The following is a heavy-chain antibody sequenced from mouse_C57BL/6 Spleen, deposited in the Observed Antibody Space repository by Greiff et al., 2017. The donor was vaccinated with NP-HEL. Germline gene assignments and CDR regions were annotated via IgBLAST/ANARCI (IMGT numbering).Heavy chain of an antibody. CDR1: GYTFTSYW. D-gene: IGHD2-4*01. CDR3: ARGVIYYDYDEGFAY. CDR2: IDPNSGGT. V-gene: IGHV1-72*01. Sequence: VRLQQPGAELVKPGASVKLSCKASGYTFTSYWMHWVKQRPGRGLEWIGRIDPNSGGTKYNEKFKSKATLTVDKPSSTAYMQLSSLTSEDSAVYYCARGVIYYDYDEGFAYWGQGTLVTVSA. J-gene: IGHJ3*01.